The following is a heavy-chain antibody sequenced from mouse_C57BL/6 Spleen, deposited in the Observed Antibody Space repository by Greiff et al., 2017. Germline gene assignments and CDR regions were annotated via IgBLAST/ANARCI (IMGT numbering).Heavy chain of an antibody. V-gene: IGHV1-19*01. CDR3: ARSGYGNIYAMDY. Sequence: EVKLMESGPVLVKPGASVKMSCKASGYTFTDYYMNWVKQSHGKSLEWIGVINPYNGGTSYNQKFKGKATLTVDKSSSTAYMELNSLTSEDSAVYYCARSGYGNIYAMDYWGQGTSVTVSS. CDR2: INPYNGGT. D-gene: IGHD2-10*02. J-gene: IGHJ4*01. CDR1: GYTFTDYY.